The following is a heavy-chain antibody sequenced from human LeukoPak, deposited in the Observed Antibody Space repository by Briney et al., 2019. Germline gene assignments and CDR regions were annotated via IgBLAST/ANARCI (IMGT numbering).Heavy chain of an antibody. CDR1: GFTFSSYS. CDR2: ISSSSSYI. J-gene: IGHJ3*02. V-gene: IGHV3-21*01. D-gene: IGHD1-26*01. Sequence: GGPLRLSCAASGFTFSSYSMNWVRQAPGKGLEWVSSISSSSSYIYYADSVKGRFTISRDNAKNSLYLQMNSLRAEDTAVYYCARGDLQWELLLRRAFDIWGQGTMVTVSS. CDR3: ARGDLQWELLLRRAFDI.